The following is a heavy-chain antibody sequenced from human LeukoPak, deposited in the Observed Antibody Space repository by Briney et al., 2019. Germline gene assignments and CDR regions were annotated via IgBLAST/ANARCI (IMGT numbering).Heavy chain of an antibody. Sequence: ASVSVSCTASGYSFTNYDIDWVRQATGQGLGWMGWMNPNSGNTAYAQKFQGRVTMTRNTSISTAYMELSSLKSEDTAVYFCARADYDTSASTRKQIDYWGQGTLVTVSS. D-gene: IGHD3-22*01. V-gene: IGHV1-8*01. CDR2: MNPNSGNT. CDR3: ARADYDTSASTRKQIDY. J-gene: IGHJ4*02. CDR1: GYSFTNYD.